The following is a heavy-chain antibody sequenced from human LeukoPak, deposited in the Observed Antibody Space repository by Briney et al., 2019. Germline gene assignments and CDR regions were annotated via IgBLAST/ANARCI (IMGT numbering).Heavy chain of an antibody. CDR3: ARAGITHDYSNYWFDP. Sequence: SETLSLTCTVSGGSISSYYWSWIRQPPGKGLEWIGYIYYSGSTNYNPSLKSRVTISVDTSKNQFSLKLSSVTAADTAVYYCARAGITHDYSNYWFDPWGQGTLVTVSS. D-gene: IGHD4-11*01. V-gene: IGHV4-59*01. J-gene: IGHJ5*02. CDR1: GGSISSYY. CDR2: IYYSGST.